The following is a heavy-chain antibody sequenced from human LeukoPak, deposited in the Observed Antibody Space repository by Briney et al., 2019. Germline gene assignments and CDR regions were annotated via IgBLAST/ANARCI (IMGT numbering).Heavy chain of an antibody. Sequence: GGSLRLSCAASGFTFSSYGMSWVRQAPGKGLEWVSAISGSGGSTYYADSVKGRFTISRDNSKNSLYLQMNSLRAEDTAVYYCARNPSLEYYFDSSGYYYLDYWGQGIMVTVSS. D-gene: IGHD3-22*01. V-gene: IGHV3-23*01. CDR3: ARNPSLEYYFDSSGYYYLDY. CDR2: ISGSGGST. J-gene: IGHJ4*02. CDR1: GFTFSSYG.